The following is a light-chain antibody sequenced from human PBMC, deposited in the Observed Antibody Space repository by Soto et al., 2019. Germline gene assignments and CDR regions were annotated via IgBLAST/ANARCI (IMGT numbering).Light chain of an antibody. J-gene: IGKJ1*01. CDR1: QSVSRSY. V-gene: IGKV3-20*01. CDR3: HHYET. Sequence: EIVLTQSPGTLSLSPGDRATLSCRASQSVSRSYFGWYQQKPGKAPRLLMYGASIRAAGVPDRFSGSGSGTEFTLTIGRVEPVDFTVYYCHHYETFGQGTKVEIE. CDR2: GAS.